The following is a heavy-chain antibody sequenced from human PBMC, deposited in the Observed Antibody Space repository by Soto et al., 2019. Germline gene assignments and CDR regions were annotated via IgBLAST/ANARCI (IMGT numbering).Heavy chain of an antibody. J-gene: IGHJ6*02. V-gene: IGHV3-30*18. CDR1: GFTFSSYG. CDR3: AKDRRYDFLLGTTGYGMDV. CDR2: ISYDGSNK. D-gene: IGHD3-3*01. Sequence: PGGSLRLSCAASGFTFSSYGMHWVRQAPGKGLEWVAVISYDGSNKYYADSVKGRFTISRDNSKNTLYLQMNSLRAEDTAVYYCAKDRRYDFLLGTTGYGMDVWGQGTTVTVSS.